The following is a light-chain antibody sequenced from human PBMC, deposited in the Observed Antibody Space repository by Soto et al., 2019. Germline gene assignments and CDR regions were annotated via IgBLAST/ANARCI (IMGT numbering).Light chain of an antibody. V-gene: IGLV1-44*01. CDR1: SSNIESNT. J-gene: IGLJ1*01. CDR2: TND. Sequence: QSALAQPPSASGTPGQRVTISCSGSSSNIESNTVYWYQQLPGMAPRLLIHTNDRRPSGVPDRFSGSKSGTSASLAISGLQSEDEADYYCLAWDDRLNGNIFGKGTKVT. CDR3: LAWDDRLNGNI.